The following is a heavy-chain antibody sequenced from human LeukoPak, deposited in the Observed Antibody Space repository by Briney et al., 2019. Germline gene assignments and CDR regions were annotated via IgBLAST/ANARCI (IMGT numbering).Heavy chain of an antibody. D-gene: IGHD2-2*01. CDR3: AREGGELGYCSSTSCYDFDL. Sequence: ASVTVSCKASGYTFTSYGISWVRQAPGQGLEWMGWISAYNGNTNYAQKLQGRVTMTTDTSTSTAYMELRSLRSDDTAVYYCAREGGELGYCSSTSCYDFDLWGRGTLVTVSS. V-gene: IGHV1-18*01. J-gene: IGHJ2*01. CDR2: ISAYNGNT. CDR1: GYTFTSYG.